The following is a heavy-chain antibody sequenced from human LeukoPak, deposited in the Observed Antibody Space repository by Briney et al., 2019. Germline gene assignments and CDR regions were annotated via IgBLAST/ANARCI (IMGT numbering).Heavy chain of an antibody. J-gene: IGHJ6*02. CDR1: GGSISSYY. V-gene: IGHV4-59*01. D-gene: IGHD3-3*01. Sequence: SETLSLTCTVSGGSISSYYWSWIRQPPGKGLEWTGYTYYSGSTNYNPSLKSRVTISVETSKNQFSLKLSSVTAADTAVYYCARDGTLASYYDFWSGLFPYGMDVWGQGTTVTVSS. CDR2: TYYSGST. CDR3: ARDGTLASYYDFWSGLFPYGMDV.